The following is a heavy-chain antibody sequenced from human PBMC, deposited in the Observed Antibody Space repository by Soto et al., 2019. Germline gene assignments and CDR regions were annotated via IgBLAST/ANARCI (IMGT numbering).Heavy chain of an antibody. CDR3: VKRSRGEYYYYDNGVDV. J-gene: IGHJ6*02. V-gene: IGHV3-64D*06. Sequence: PGGSLRLSCAVSGFNFNNFAMHWVRQAPGTGLEYVSSISDTGGSTFHADSVKGRFIISRDNSKGTLFLQMSSLRVEDTAVYYCVKRSRGEYYYYDNGVDVWGQGTTVTVSS. CDR1: GFNFNNFA. CDR2: ISDTGGST. D-gene: IGHD3-16*01.